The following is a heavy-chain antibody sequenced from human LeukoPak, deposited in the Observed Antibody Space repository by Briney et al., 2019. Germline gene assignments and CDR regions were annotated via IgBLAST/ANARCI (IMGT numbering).Heavy chain of an antibody. J-gene: IGHJ6*02. CDR1: GFTFSRYW. CDR3: ASYLTSIPSGMDV. CDR2: ISTVGSST. V-gene: IGHV3-74*01. Sequence: GGSLRLSCAASGFTFSRYWMHWLRQAPGKGLVWVSRISTVGSSTTYADSVKGRFTISRDNGRNTLYLQMYSLRAEDTAVYYCASYLTSIPSGMDVWGQGTTVTVSS. D-gene: IGHD2/OR15-2a*01.